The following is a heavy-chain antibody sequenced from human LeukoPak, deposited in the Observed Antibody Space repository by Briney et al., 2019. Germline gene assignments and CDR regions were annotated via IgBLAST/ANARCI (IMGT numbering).Heavy chain of an antibody. J-gene: IGHJ6*02. CDR3: ARYSGSYEVNYYYYYGMDV. CDR2: IKQDGSEK. V-gene: IGHV3-7*03. Sequence: QSGGSLRLSCAASGFAFSNYWMSWVRQAPGKGLEWVANIKQDGSEKYYMDSVKGRFTISRDNAKNSLYLQMNSLRAEDTAVYYCARYSGSYEVNYYYYYGMDVWGQGTTVTVSS. CDR1: GFAFSNYW. D-gene: IGHD1-26*01.